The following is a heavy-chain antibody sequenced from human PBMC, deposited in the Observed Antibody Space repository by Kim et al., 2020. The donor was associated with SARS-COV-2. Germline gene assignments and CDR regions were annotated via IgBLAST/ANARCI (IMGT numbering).Heavy chain of an antibody. CDR1: GFTFSSYG. Sequence: GGSLRLSCAASGFTFSSYGMHWVRQAPGKGLEWVAVISYDGSNKYYADSVKGRFTISRDNSKNTLYLQMNSLRAEDTAVYYCAGPGVGATRARGAFDIWGQGTMVTVSS. V-gene: IGHV3-30*03. J-gene: IGHJ3*02. D-gene: IGHD1-26*01. CDR2: ISYDGSNK. CDR3: AGPGVGATRARGAFDI.